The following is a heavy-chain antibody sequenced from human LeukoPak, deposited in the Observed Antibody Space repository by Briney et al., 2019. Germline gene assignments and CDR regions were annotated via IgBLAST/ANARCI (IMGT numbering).Heavy chain of an antibody. CDR1: GFNFRSLE. Sequence: GGSLRLSCATSGFNFRSLEMNWVRQAPGKGLEWVSRMSDSGDTKYANSVMGRFTISRDNAKNSLYLQMNNLRAEDTAVYYCARAPYYYGSGSQDYFDYWGQGALVTVSS. V-gene: IGHV3-48*03. D-gene: IGHD3-10*01. CDR3: ARAPYYYGSGSQDYFDY. CDR2: MSDSGDTK. J-gene: IGHJ4*02.